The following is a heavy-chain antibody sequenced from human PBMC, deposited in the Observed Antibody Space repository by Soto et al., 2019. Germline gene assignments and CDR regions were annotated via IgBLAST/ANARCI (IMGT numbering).Heavy chain of an antibody. CDR2: INHSGST. Sequence: SETLSLTCAVYGGSFSGYYWSWIRQPPGKGLEWIGEINHSGSTNYNPSLKSRVTISVDTSKNQFSLKLSSVTAADTAVYYCARDLKDDYVWGSYRYNYFDYWGQGTLVTVSS. V-gene: IGHV4-34*01. CDR1: GGSFSGYY. J-gene: IGHJ4*02. CDR3: ARDLKDDYVWGSYRYNYFDY. D-gene: IGHD3-16*02.